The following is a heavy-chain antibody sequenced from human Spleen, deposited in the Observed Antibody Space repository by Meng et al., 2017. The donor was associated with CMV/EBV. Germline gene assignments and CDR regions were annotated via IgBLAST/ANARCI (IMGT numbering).Heavy chain of an antibody. J-gene: IGHJ4*02. CDR2: INHSGST. CDR1: GGSFSGYY. D-gene: IGHD5-12*01. Sequence: QGQLQQWGAGLLKPSEPLSLTCAVHGGSFSGYYWSWIRQPPGKGLEWIGEINHSGSTNYNPSLKSRVTISVDTSKNQFSLKLSSVTAADTAVYYCARGGYSGYYGYWGQGTLVTVSS. CDR3: ARGGYSGYYGY. V-gene: IGHV4-34*01.